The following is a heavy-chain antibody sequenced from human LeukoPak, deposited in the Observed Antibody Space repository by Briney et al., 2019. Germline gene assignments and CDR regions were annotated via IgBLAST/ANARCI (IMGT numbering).Heavy chain of an antibody. J-gene: IGHJ4*02. V-gene: IGHV3-23*01. CDR1: GFTFSSYA. D-gene: IGHD3-22*01. CDR2: ISGSGGST. Sequence: GGSLRLSCAASGFTFSSYAMCWVRQAPGKGLEWVSAISGSGGSTYYADSVKGRFTISRDNSKNTLYLQMNSLRAEDTAVYYCAKSPYYYDSSARAYFDYWGQGTLVTVSS. CDR3: AKSPYYYDSSARAYFDY.